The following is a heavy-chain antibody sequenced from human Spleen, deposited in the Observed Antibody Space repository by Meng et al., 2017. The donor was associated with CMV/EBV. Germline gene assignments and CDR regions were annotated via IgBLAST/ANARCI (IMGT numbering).Heavy chain of an antibody. CDR1: GLTFSNCA. D-gene: IGHD2-21*02. J-gene: IGHJ6*02. CDR3: TRGSSGYCGGDCYDYYYYSLDV. V-gene: IGHV3-74*03. Sequence: GGSLRLSCAASGLTFSNCAMSWVRQAPGKGLVWVSFINNDGSSTKYADSVKGRFTISRDNAKNTLYLQMNSLRAEDTAVYYCTRGSSGYCGGDCYDYYYYSLDVWGQGTTVTVSS. CDR2: INNDGSST.